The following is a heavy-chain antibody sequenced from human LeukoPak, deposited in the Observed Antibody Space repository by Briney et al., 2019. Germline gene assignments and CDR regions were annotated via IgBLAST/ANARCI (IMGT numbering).Heavy chain of an antibody. V-gene: IGHV4-4*07. Sequence: PSETLSLTCTVSGNSISSYYWSWIRQPAGKGLEWIGRIYTSGSTNYNPSLKSRVTMSVDTSKNQFSLNLTSVTAADTAVYYCAREITGLARYFDYWGQGTLVTVSS. J-gene: IGHJ4*02. CDR1: GNSISSYY. D-gene: IGHD3-16*01. CDR3: AREITGLARYFDY. CDR2: IYTSGST.